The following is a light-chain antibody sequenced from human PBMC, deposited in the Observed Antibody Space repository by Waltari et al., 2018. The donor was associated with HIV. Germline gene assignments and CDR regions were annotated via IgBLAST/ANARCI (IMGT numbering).Light chain of an antibody. J-gene: IGKJ2*01. CDR2: DAS. CDR1: QFISTS. V-gene: IGKV1-12*01. Sequence: DIQMTQSPSSMSASVGDEVTITCRATQFISTSLAWYQQRPNRAPKLLIFDASRLQSGAPSRFSGRGSGTQFTLTINSLQPEDVATYYCQQANSFPHTFGQG. CDR3: QQANSFPHT.